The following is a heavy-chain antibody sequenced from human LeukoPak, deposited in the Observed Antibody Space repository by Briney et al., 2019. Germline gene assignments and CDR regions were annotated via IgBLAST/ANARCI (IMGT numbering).Heavy chain of an antibody. J-gene: IGHJ4*02. CDR3: ARDLANYGKLDY. D-gene: IGHD4/OR15-4a*01. V-gene: IGHV4-61*02. CDR2: IYMSGST. CDR1: GGSISSGSYF. Sequence: SETLSLTCTVSGGSISSGSYFWIWIRQPAGKGLEWIGRIYMSGSTNYNPSLKSRVTISLDTSKNQFSLKLSSVTAADTALYYCARDLANYGKLDYWGQGTLVTVSS.